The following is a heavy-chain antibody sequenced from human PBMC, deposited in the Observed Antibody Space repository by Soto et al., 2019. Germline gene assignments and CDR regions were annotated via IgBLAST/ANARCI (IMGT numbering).Heavy chain of an antibody. CDR3: ARGARPVTESEEGYTPLDF. V-gene: IGHV1-18*01. Sequence: QVQLVQSGPEVKKPGASVKVSCKASGYDFTTYSITWVRQAPGQGLEWMGWINSKNGHTKYAQNLQGRVTMTTDISTATADMELRSRSSDDTAVCYCARGARPVTESEEGYTPLDFWGQGTLVTVSS. CDR2: INSKNGHT. CDR1: GYDFTTYS. D-gene: IGHD5-12*01. J-gene: IGHJ4*02.